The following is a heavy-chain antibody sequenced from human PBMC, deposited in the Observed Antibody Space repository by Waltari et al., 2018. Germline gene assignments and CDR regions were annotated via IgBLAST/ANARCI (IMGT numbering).Heavy chain of an antibody. Sequence: QVQLQQWGAGLLKPSETLSLTCAVYGGSFSGYYWSWIRKPPGKGLEWIGEINHSGSTNSNPSRKRRVTIAVDTSKNQFSLKLGSVTAADTAVYYCARGLRYSSCWSWCFDYWGQGTLVTVSS. V-gene: IGHV4-34*01. D-gene: IGHD6-19*01. CDR2: INHSGST. J-gene: IGHJ4*02. CDR3: ARGLRYSSCWSWCFDY. CDR1: GGSFSGYY.